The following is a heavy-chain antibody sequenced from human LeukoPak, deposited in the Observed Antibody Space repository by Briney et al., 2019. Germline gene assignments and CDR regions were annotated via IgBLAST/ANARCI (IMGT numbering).Heavy chain of an antibody. Sequence: ASVKVSCKASGYTFTGYYMHWVRQAPGQGLEWMGWINPNSGGTNYAQKFQGRVTMTRDTSISTAYMELSRLRSDDTAVYYCARHGVPYSSGWPDYYYYYGMDVWGQGTTVTVSS. CDR2: INPNSGGT. V-gene: IGHV1-2*02. J-gene: IGHJ6*02. CDR3: ARHGVPYSSGWPDYYYYYGMDV. D-gene: IGHD6-19*01. CDR1: GYTFTGYY.